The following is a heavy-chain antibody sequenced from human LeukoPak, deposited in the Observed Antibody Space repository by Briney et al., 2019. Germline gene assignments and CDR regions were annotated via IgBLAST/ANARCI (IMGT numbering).Heavy chain of an antibody. CDR1: GFSLSTSGMR. V-gene: IGHV2-70*04. D-gene: IGHD4-17*01. CDR2: IDWDEDK. Sequence: SGPARVKPTQTLTLTCTFSGFSLSTSGMRVSWIRQPPGKALEWLARIDWDEDKFYSTSLNTRLTISKDTSKTQVVLTMTNMDPVDTATYYSARTDYGDYFDYWGQGTLVTVSS. CDR3: ARTDYGDYFDY. J-gene: IGHJ4*02.